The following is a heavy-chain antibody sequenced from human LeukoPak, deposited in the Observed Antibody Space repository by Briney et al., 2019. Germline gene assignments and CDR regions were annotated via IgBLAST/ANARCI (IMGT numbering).Heavy chain of an antibody. D-gene: IGHD3-22*01. CDR1: GFTFSSYA. Sequence: GGSLRLSCAASGFTFSSYAMSWVRQAPGKGLEWVSAISGSGGSTYYADTVKGRFTISRDNSKNTLYLQMNSLRAEDTAVYYCARHQDYYDSSGYTHWGQGTLVTVSS. V-gene: IGHV3-23*01. J-gene: IGHJ4*02. CDR2: ISGSGGST. CDR3: ARHQDYYDSSGYTH.